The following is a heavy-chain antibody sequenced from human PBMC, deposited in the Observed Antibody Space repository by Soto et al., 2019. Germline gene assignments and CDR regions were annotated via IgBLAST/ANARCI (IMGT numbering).Heavy chain of an antibody. Sequence: EVQLVESGAGLVQPGGSLRLSCAASGFTFSTYDMHWVRQPTGEGLEWVSAISTGGATYYPGSVRGRFTISRENAKYSLYLQMNSLRAEDTAVYYCARERRDGYPGDQSVYFDYWGQGTLVTVSS. CDR3: ARERRDGYPGDQSVYFDY. V-gene: IGHV3-13*01. CDR1: GFTFSTYD. J-gene: IGHJ4*02. D-gene: IGHD5-12*01. CDR2: ISTGGAT.